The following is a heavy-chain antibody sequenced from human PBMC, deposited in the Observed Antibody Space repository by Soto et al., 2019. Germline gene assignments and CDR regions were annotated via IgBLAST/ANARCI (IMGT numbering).Heavy chain of an antibody. J-gene: IGHJ4*02. CDR1: GGSISSYD. Sequence: SETLSLTCTVSGGSISSYDWSWIRQPPGKGLEWIGYIYYSGSTNYNPSLKSRVTISVDTSKNQFSLKLSSVTAADTAVYYCARHGPYCSGGSCSSQTVPFDYWGQGTLVTVSS. CDR2: IYYSGST. CDR3: ARHGPYCSGGSCSSQTVPFDY. D-gene: IGHD2-15*01. V-gene: IGHV4-59*08.